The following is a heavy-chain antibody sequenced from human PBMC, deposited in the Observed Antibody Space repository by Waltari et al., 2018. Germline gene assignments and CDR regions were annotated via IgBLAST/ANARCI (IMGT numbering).Heavy chain of an antibody. CDR2: ISVSGGST. Sequence: EVQLVESGGGLVQPGGSLRLSCAASGFTFSSYAMSWVRPAPGKGLEWVSAISVSGGSTYYADSVKGRFTISRDNSKNTLYLQMNSLRAEDTAVYYCAKDHGRGWLQFNFDYWGQGTLVTVSS. D-gene: IGHD5-12*01. V-gene: IGHV3-23*04. CDR3: AKDHGRGWLQFNFDY. J-gene: IGHJ4*02. CDR1: GFTFSSYA.